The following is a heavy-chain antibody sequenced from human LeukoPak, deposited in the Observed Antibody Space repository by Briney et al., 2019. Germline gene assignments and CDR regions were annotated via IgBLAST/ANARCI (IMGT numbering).Heavy chain of an antibody. Sequence: GRSLRLSCAASGFTFSNYGMHWVRQTPGKGLEWVAVIWFDGSNKYYADSVKGRFTISRDNSKNTLHLQMNSLRAEDTAVYYCARGRGMTTVTYFDYWGQGILVTVSS. CDR2: IWFDGSNK. CDR1: GFTFSNYG. J-gene: IGHJ4*02. D-gene: IGHD4-17*01. CDR3: ARGRGMTTVTYFDY. V-gene: IGHV3-33*01.